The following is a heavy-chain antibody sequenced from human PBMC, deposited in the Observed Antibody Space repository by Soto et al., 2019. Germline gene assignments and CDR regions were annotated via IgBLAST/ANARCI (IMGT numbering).Heavy chain of an antibody. D-gene: IGHD1-26*01. CDR3: AKDSPVSGNYQGLDY. CDR1: GFNFEGYA. J-gene: IGHJ4*02. V-gene: IGHV3-23*01. CDR2: LTLGGGTT. Sequence: PGGSLRLSCAASGFNFEGYAMTWVRQAPGKGLEWVSALTLGGGTTYYLGSVKGRFTISRDNAKNMLYLQMNSLTAADTAVYYCAKDSPVSGNYQGLDYWGQGTLVTVSS.